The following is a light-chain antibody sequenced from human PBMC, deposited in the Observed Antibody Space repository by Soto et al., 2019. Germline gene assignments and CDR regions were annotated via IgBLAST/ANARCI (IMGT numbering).Light chain of an antibody. CDR1: QSVSSTS. Sequence: EVLLTQSPVTLSLSPGMGATLSCRASQSVSSTSLAWYQQKPGQAPRLLIYGASSRAVGIPDRFSGSGAGADFTLTISRLDPEDSAVYYCQHYGSSRWTFGQGTKVDIK. CDR2: GAS. V-gene: IGKV3-20*01. J-gene: IGKJ1*01. CDR3: QHYGSSRWT.